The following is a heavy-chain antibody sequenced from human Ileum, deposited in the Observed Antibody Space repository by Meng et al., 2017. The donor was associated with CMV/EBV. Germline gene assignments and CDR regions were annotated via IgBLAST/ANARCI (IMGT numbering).Heavy chain of an antibody. Sequence: GESLKISCAASGFTFSSYEMNWVRQAPGKGLEWVSYIGSSGTPIYYADSVSGRFTISRDNAKNSLYLQMDSLSADDTAVYYCARDKSARDSSAYDYWGQGTLVTVSS. CDR2: IGSSGTPI. CDR3: ARDKSARDSSAYDY. V-gene: IGHV3-48*03. D-gene: IGHD3-22*01. J-gene: IGHJ4*02. CDR1: GFTFSSYE.